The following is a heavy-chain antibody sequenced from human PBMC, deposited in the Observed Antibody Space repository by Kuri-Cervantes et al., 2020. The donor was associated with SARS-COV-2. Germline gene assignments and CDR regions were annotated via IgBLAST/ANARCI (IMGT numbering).Heavy chain of an antibody. CDR3: AKEGIAVAYNWFDP. J-gene: IGHJ5*02. Sequence: GESLKISCAASGFTFSNYWMHWVRQGPGKGLEWVSAISGSGGSTYYADSVKGRFTISRDNSKNTLYLQMNSLRAEDTAVYYCAKEGIAVAYNWFDPWGQGTLVTVSS. CDR2: ISGSGGST. CDR1: GFTFSNYW. V-gene: IGHV3-23*01. D-gene: IGHD6-19*01.